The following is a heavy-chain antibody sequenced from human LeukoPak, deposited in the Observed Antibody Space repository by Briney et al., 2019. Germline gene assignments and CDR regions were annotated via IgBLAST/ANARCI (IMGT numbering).Heavy chain of an antibody. J-gene: IGHJ4*02. CDR2: IAVTPDGPAT. Sequence: GGSLRLSCAASGFTFNLAWMSWVRQTPGKGLQWVARIAVTPDGPATDCATPVRGRFTISRDNAKNSLYLQMKSLRAEDTAVYYCARDWSRGGWYAELDSWGQGTLVTVSS. V-gene: IGHV3-15*04. CDR3: ARDWSRGGWYAELDS. CDR1: GFTFNLAW. D-gene: IGHD6-19*01.